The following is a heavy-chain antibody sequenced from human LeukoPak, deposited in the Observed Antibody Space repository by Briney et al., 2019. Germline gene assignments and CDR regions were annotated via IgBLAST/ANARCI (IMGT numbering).Heavy chain of an antibody. CDR2: INNAGVNT. J-gene: IGHJ5*02. D-gene: IGHD6-19*01. CDR1: GFTFRDYG. Sequence: GGSLRLSCAASGFTFRDYGMSWVRQAPGKGLEWVSSINNAGVNTHYADSVKGRFTISRDNSKNTLYLQMNSLRAEDTAVYYCAKVSEAWLVVNWFDPWGQGTLVTVSS. V-gene: IGHV3-23*01. CDR3: AKVSEAWLVVNWFDP.